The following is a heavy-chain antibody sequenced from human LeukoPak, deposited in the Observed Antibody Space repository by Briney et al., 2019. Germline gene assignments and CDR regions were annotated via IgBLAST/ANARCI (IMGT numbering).Heavy chain of an antibody. V-gene: IGHV4-59*08. CDR3: ARQEVTAHFDY. CDR2: IYYSGST. D-gene: IGHD2-21*02. CDR1: GGSISSYY. Sequence: SETLSLTCTVSGGSISSYYWSWIRQPPGKGLEWIGYIYYSGSTNYNPSLKSRVTISVDTSKNQFSLKLSSVTAADTAAYYCARQEVTAHFDYWGQGTLVTVSS. J-gene: IGHJ4*02.